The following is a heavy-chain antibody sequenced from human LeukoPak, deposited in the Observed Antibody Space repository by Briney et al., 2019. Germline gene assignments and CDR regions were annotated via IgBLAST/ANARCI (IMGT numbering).Heavy chain of an antibody. V-gene: IGHV4-59*01. CDR2: ISYSGTT. D-gene: IGHD3-22*01. CDR1: GGSINTYY. Sequence: PSETLSLTCTVSGGSINTYYRSWIRQPPGKGLEWIGYISYSGTTKYNPSLESRVTITIDTSKNQFSLKLSSVTAADTAVYYCAREGYDSNIYYKADYWGQGTLVTVSS. CDR3: AREGYDSNIYYKADY. J-gene: IGHJ4*02.